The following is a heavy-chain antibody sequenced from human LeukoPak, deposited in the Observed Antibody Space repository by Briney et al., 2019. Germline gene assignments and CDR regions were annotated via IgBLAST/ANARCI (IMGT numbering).Heavy chain of an antibody. J-gene: IGHJ4*02. V-gene: IGHV3-30*04. D-gene: IGHD4-23*01. CDR3: ARGDYGGKKGGVDY. Sequence: PGGSLRLSCAASGFTFSSYAMHWVRQAPGMGLEWVAVISYDGSIEYYADSVKGRFTISRDNSKNTLYLQMNSLRAEDTAVYYCARGDYGGKKGGVDYWGQGTLVTVSS. CDR2: ISYDGSIE. CDR1: GFTFSSYA.